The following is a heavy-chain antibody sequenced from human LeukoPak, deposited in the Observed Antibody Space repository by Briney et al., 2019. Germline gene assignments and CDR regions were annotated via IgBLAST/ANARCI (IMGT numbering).Heavy chain of an antibody. Sequence: GGSLRLSCAASGFTFSSYWMSWVRQAPGKGLEWVANIKQDGSEKKYVDSVKGRLTISRDNAKNSLYLQINSLRAEDTAVYYCARQYSGSLFVFEYWGQGTLVTVSS. CDR2: IKQDGSEK. D-gene: IGHD1-26*01. J-gene: IGHJ4*02. V-gene: IGHV3-7*01. CDR3: ARQYSGSLFVFEY. CDR1: GFTFSSYW.